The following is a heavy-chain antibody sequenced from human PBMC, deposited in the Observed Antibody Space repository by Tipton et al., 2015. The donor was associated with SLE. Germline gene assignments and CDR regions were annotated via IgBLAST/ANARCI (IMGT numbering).Heavy chain of an antibody. CDR1: GASITSSDW. CDR3: ARGGTGDGRNPFDP. CDR2: IHHRGST. Sequence: SLRLSCAVSGASITSSDWWSWVRQPPGKGLEYIGEIHHRGSTNYKSSLRGRVTISVDKSKNQFSLKLTSVTAADTAVYYCARGGTGDGRNPFDPWGQGTLVTVSS. J-gene: IGHJ5*02. V-gene: IGHV4-4*02. D-gene: IGHD4-23*01.